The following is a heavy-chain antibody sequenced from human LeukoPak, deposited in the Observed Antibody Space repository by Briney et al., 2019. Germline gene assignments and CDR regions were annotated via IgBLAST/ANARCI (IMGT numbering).Heavy chain of an antibody. Sequence: ASVKVSCKASGYTFTSYAMHWVRQAPGQRLEWMGWINAGNGNTKYSQKFQGRVTITRDTSASTAYMELSRLRSDDTAVYYCARAWGLTGHSPRGYFDYWGQGTLVTVSS. CDR3: ARAWGLTGHSPRGYFDY. J-gene: IGHJ4*02. V-gene: IGHV1-3*01. D-gene: IGHD5-18*01. CDR2: INAGNGNT. CDR1: GYTFTSYA.